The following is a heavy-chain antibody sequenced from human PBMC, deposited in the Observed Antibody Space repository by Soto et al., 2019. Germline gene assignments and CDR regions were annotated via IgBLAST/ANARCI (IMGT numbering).Heavy chain of an antibody. D-gene: IGHD3-9*01. Sequence: QLQLQESGSGLVKPSQTLSLTCGVSDGSISSGAYAWGWIRQPPGKGLEWIGNIYHSGSTNYNPSLKSRVTISVDTSTNKFSLKLSSVTAADTAVYYCARDRYDILTGYAFDIWGQGTMVIVSS. CDR1: DGSISSGAYA. CDR2: IYHSGST. CDR3: ARDRYDILTGYAFDI. V-gene: IGHV4-30-2*02. J-gene: IGHJ3*02.